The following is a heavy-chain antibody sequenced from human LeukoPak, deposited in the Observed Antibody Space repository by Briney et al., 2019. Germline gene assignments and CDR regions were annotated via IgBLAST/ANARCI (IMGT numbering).Heavy chain of an antibody. CDR1: GFTFSDYY. CDR2: ISGGGIGI. V-gene: IGHV3-23*01. Sequence: GGSLRLSCAASGFTFSDYYMSWIRQAPGKGLEWVSAISGGGIGIYYADSLKGRFTISRDDSKNTLYLQMNNLRAEDTAVYYCTRRRGNQQPIDYWGQGTLVTVSS. D-gene: IGHD2-2*01. J-gene: IGHJ4*02. CDR3: TRRRGNQQPIDY.